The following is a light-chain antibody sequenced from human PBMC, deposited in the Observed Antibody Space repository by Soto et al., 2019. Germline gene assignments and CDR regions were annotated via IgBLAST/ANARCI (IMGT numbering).Light chain of an antibody. J-gene: IGKJ1*01. CDR3: QKYNSALQT. Sequence: DIQMTQSPSSLSASVGDRVTITCRASQSISNYLAWYQQKPGKVPKLLIYDASTLQSGVPSRFSGSGSGTDFTLTISSLQPEDVATYFCQKYNSALQTFGQGTKVEIK. CDR2: DAS. CDR1: QSISNY. V-gene: IGKV1-27*01.